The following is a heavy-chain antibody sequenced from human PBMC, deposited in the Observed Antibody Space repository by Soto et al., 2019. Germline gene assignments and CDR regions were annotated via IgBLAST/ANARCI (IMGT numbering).Heavy chain of an antibody. Sequence: EVYLVESGGGLVEPGRSLRLSCTASGFPFGNFLMSWFRQAPGKGMEWVGFIRSQPYGGTAEYAASVRGRFTISRDDSKGIAYLQMNSLQTEDSGVYYCIGSFPFGGQGTLVTVSS. CDR1: GFPFGNFL. CDR3: IGSFPF. V-gene: IGHV3-49*03. J-gene: IGHJ4*02. D-gene: IGHD3-10*01. CDR2: IRSQPYGGTA.